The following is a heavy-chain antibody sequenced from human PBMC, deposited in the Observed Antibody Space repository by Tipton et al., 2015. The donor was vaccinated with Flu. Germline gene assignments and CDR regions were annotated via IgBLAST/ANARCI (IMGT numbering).Heavy chain of an antibody. CDR1: GYSFSDYA. Sequence: QLVQSGAEVKKPGASVKVSCKASGYSFSDYAISWVRQAPGQGLEWMGWISVYNDDTNYAQNFQGRVIMTTDRATHTAYMELRSLRSDDTAIYYCARDAHTGKYYNDDDGAGYYYVRDYSHLGMDVWGQGTTVTVSS. V-gene: IGHV1-18*04. CDR2: ISVYNDDT. CDR3: ARDAHTGKYYNDDDGAGYYYVRDYSHLGMDV. J-gene: IGHJ6*02. D-gene: IGHD3-10*02.